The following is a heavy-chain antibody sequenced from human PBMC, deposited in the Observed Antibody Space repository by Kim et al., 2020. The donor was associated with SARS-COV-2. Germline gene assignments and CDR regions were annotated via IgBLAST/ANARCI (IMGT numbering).Heavy chain of an antibody. Sequence: GGSLRLSCVASGFTFSNYFMTWVRQAPGGGLEWYSGIAGSCDITAYAYSLKGRFTISKDNSKNTLYRQLSSLRAEGTAIDYCANPRQPDHRGQGTVAT. J-gene: IGHJ4*02. V-gene: IGHV3-23*01. CDR3: ANPRQPDH. CDR2: IAGSCDIT. D-gene: IGHD6-13*01. CDR1: GFTFSNYF.